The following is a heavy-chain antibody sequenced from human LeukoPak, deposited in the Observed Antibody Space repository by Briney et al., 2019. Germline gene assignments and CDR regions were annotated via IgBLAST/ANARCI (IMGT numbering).Heavy chain of an antibody. CDR1: GGSISSSSYY. Sequence: PSETLSLTCTVSGGSISSSSYYWGWIRQPPGKGLEWIGSIYYSGSTYYNPSLKSRVTISVDTSKNQFSLKLSSVTAADTAVYYCARHPIGSSWSGSYYYYYMDVWGKGTTVTVSS. V-gene: IGHV4-39*01. CDR2: IYYSGST. D-gene: IGHD6-13*01. CDR3: ARHPIGSSWSGSYYYYYMDV. J-gene: IGHJ6*03.